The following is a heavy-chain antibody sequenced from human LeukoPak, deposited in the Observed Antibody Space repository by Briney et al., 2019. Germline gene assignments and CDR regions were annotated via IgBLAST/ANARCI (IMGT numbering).Heavy chain of an antibody. J-gene: IGHJ5*02. Sequence: GASVKVSCKASGYTFTSYGISWVRQAPGQGLEWMGWLSAYNGNTNYAQKLQGRVTMTTDTSTSTAYMELRSLRSDDTAVYYCARVPSYYLDNWFDPWGQGTLVTVSS. V-gene: IGHV1-18*01. CDR2: LSAYNGNT. CDR3: ARVPSYYLDNWFDP. CDR1: GYTFTSYG. D-gene: IGHD1-26*01.